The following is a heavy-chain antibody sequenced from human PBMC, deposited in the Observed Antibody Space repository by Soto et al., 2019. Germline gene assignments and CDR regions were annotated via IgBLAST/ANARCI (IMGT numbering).Heavy chain of an antibody. CDR3: TIVRVADSALDH. CDR1: GFIFSNNG. CDR2: MSYDGSDT. D-gene: IGHD3-10*02. Sequence: WGSLRLSCVGSGFIFSNNGIHFCRQTPVKWLEWVAFMSYDGSDTFYADSVKGRFTISRDNSKNTLFLHMSNLRAEDTAMYYCTIVRVADSALDHWGQGTLVTVSS. V-gene: IGHV3-30*02. J-gene: IGHJ4*02.